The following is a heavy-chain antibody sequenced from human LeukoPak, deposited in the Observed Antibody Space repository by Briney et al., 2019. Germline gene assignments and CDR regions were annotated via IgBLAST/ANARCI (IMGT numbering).Heavy chain of an antibody. CDR3: ASSHSGYSSGWYGS. CDR2: IYYSGST. Sequence: SETLSLTCTVSGGSISSHYWSWIRQPPGKGLEWIGYIYYSGSTNYNPSLKSRVTISVDTSKNQFSLKLSSVTAADTAVYYCASSHSGYSSGWYGSWGQGTLVTVSS. J-gene: IGHJ4*02. CDR1: GGSISSHY. V-gene: IGHV4-59*08. D-gene: IGHD6-19*01.